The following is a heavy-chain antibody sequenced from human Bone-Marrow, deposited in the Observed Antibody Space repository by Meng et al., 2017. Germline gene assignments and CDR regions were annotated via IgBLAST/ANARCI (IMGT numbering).Heavy chain of an antibody. CDR1: GGTFSSYT. J-gene: IGHJ4*02. CDR2: IIPILGIA. D-gene: IGHD6-13*01. V-gene: IGHV1-69*04. CDR3: ARDEDISAAGKLFGDY. Sequence: SVKVSCKASGGTFSSYTISWVRQSPGQGLEWMGRIIPILGIANYAQKFQGRVTITADKSTSTAYMELSSLRSEDTAVYYCARDEDISAAGKLFGDYWGQGTLVTGYS.